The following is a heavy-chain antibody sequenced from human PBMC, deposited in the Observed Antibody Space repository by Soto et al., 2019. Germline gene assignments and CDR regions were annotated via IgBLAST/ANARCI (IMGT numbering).Heavy chain of an antibody. CDR2: INPNSGGT. CDR3: ARRSSWTEYYFDY. CDR1: GYTFTCYY. D-gene: IGHD6-13*01. Sequence: ASVKVACKASGYTFTCYYMHWVRQAPGQGLGWMGWINPNSGGTNYAQKFQGWVTMTRDTSISTAYMELSRLRSDDTAVYYCARRSSWTEYYFDYWGQGTLVTVSS. J-gene: IGHJ4*02. V-gene: IGHV1-2*04.